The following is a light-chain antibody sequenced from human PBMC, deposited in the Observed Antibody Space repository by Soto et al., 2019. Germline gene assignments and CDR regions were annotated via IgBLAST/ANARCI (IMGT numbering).Light chain of an antibody. CDR2: SAS. J-gene: IGKJ1*01. CDR3: QHYGNSLWT. Sequence: DIQLTQSPSSMSASVGDSVTVTCRASQPIGTSLHWYQQKAGKAARVLISSASRLQSGVSSRFSGSGSGTDFTLTISRLEPEDFAVYFCQHYGNSLWTVGPGTKVEIK. CDR1: QPIGTS. V-gene: IGKV1-39*01.